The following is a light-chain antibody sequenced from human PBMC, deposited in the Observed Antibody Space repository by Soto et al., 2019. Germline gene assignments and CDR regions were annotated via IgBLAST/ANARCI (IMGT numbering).Light chain of an antibody. Sequence: QLVLTQPPSVSGAPGQRVTISCTGSSSNIGAGYDVNWYQQLPGTAPKLLIYGNNNRPSGVPDRFSGSKSGTSASLAITGLQAEDEADYYCQSYDNSLSGPVFGGGTKVTVL. CDR2: GNN. V-gene: IGLV1-40*01. CDR1: SSNIGAGYD. CDR3: QSYDNSLSGPV. J-gene: IGLJ2*01.